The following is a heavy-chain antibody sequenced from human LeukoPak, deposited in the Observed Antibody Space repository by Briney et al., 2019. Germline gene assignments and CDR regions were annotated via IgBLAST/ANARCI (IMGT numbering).Heavy chain of an antibody. D-gene: IGHD3-9*01. J-gene: IGHJ4*02. V-gene: IGHV3-30*18. CDR2: ISYDGSNK. CDR1: GFTFSSYG. Sequence: PGRSLRLSCAASGFTFSSYGMHWVRQAPGEGLEWVAVISYDGSNKYYADSVKGRFTISRDNSKNTLYLQMNSLRAEDTAVYYCAKDRRDYDILTGYWDYFDYWGQGTLVTVSS. CDR3: AKDRRDYDILTGYWDYFDY.